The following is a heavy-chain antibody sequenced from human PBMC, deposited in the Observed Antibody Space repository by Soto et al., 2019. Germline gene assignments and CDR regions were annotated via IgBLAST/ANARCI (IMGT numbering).Heavy chain of an antibody. CDR3: AKDRAKWYSVYYFDY. CDR2: ISAYNGST. Sequence: ASVKVSCKASGYTFTSYGISWVRQAPGQGLEWMGWISAYNGSTYYADSVKGRFTISRDNSKNTLYLQMNSLRAEDTAVYYCAKDRAKWYSVYYFDYWGQGTLVTVSS. CDR1: GYTFTSYG. J-gene: IGHJ4*02. D-gene: IGHD2-15*01. V-gene: IGHV1-18*01.